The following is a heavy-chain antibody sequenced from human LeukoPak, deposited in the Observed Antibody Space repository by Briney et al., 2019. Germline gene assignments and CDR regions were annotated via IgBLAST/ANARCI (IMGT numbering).Heavy chain of an antibody. D-gene: IGHD4-17*01. CDR1: GYTFTDYY. CDR2: VDPEDGET. Sequence: ASVKISCKVSGYTFTDYYMHWVQRAPGKGLEWMGLVDPEDGETIYAEKFQGRVTIAADTSTDTAYMELSSLRSEDTAVYYCANDYGDYGYDYWGQGTLVTVSS. CDR3: ANDYGDYGYDY. J-gene: IGHJ4*02. V-gene: IGHV1-69-2*01.